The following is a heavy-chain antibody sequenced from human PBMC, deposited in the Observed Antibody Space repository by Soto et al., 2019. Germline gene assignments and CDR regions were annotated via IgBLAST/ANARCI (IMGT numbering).Heavy chain of an antibody. Sequence: QVQLVQSGAEVKKPGASVKVSCKASGYTFTSYDINWVRQATGQGLEWMGWMNPNSGNTGYAQKFRGRVTMTRNTSISTAYMELSSLRSEDTAVYYCARGLPGYCSGGSCYNWFDPWGQGTLVTVSS. J-gene: IGHJ5*02. CDR2: MNPNSGNT. CDR1: GYTFTSYD. V-gene: IGHV1-8*01. D-gene: IGHD2-15*01. CDR3: ARGLPGYCSGGSCYNWFDP.